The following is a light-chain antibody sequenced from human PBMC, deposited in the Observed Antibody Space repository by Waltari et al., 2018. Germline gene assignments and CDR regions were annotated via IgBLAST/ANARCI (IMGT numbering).Light chain of an antibody. CDR2: LGS. Sequence: QSLLHSNGYNYLDWDLQKPGQSPQLLIYLGSNRASGVPDRFSGSGSGTDFTLEISRVEAEDVGVYYCMQSLQALWTFGQGTKVEIK. CDR1: QSLLHSNGYNY. J-gene: IGKJ1*01. V-gene: IGKV2-28*01. CDR3: MQSLQALWT.